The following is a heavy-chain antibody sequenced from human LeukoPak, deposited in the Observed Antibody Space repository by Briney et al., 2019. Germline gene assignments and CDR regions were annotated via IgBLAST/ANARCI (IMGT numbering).Heavy chain of an antibody. CDR2: IYYSGST. J-gene: IGHJ4*02. CDR3: ARGVNYDFWSDDLNYFDY. D-gene: IGHD3-3*01. V-gene: IGHV4-39*01. CDR1: GGSISSSSYY. Sequence: SETLSLTCTVFGGSISSSSYYWGWIRQPPGKGLEWIGSIYYSGSTYYNPSLKSRVTISVDTSKNQFSLKLSSVTAADTAVYYCARGVNYDFWSDDLNYFDYWGQGTLVTVSS.